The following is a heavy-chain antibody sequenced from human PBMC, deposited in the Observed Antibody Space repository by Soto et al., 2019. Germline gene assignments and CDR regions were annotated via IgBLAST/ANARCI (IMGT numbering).Heavy chain of an antibody. V-gene: IGHV4-4*08. CDR1: GGSMISYY. Sequence: SETLSLTCSFAGGSMISYYWTWIRQPPRKGLEWIGYIYNTGSTKYNPSLKSRVTITLETSKSQFSLRLTSVTASDSAVYYRARLGAYYQSLGPGGERTVVTVSS. D-gene: IGHD2-21*01. CDR3: ARLGAYYQSLGP. CDR2: IYNTGST. J-gene: IGHJ5*02.